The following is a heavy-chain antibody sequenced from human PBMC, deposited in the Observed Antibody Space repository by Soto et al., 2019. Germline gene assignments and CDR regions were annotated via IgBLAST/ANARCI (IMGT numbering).Heavy chain of an antibody. J-gene: IGHJ6*02. CDR1: GGSFSGYY. D-gene: IGHD3-10*01. Sequence: QVQLQQWGAGLLKSSETLSLTCAVYGGSFSGYYWSWIRQPPGKGLEWIGEINHSGSTNYNPSLKSRVTISLDTSKNQSSLKLSSVTAADTAVYYCARFGSGSPYYYYGMDVWGQGTTVTVSS. V-gene: IGHV4-34*01. CDR2: INHSGST. CDR3: ARFGSGSPYYYYGMDV.